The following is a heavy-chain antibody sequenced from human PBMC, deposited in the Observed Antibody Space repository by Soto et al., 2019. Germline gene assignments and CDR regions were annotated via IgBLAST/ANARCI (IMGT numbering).Heavy chain of an antibody. Sequence: QVQLQESGPGLVKPSQTLSLTCTVSGGSISSGGYYWSWIRQHPGKGLEWIGYIYYSGSTYYNPSLKSRVTXXVXTSXNQFSLKLSSVTAADAAVYYCAREDTAMATLGPDYWGQGTLVTVSS. J-gene: IGHJ4*02. CDR2: IYYSGST. CDR1: GGSISSGGYY. V-gene: IGHV4-31*03. CDR3: AREDTAMATLGPDY. D-gene: IGHD5-18*01.